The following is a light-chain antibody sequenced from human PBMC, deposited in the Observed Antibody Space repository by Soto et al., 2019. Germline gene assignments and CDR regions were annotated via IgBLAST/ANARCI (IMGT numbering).Light chain of an antibody. Sequence: DVVMTQSPLSLPVTLGQPASISCRSSQSLVHSDGKTYLNWFQQRPGHSPRRLSYKVSNRDSGVPDRFSGSGAGTDVTLKISRVEAEDVGVYYCMQGTHWPPYTFGQGTKLEIK. CDR1: QSLVHSDGKTY. J-gene: IGKJ2*01. CDR3: MQGTHWPPYT. V-gene: IGKV2-30*02. CDR2: KVS.